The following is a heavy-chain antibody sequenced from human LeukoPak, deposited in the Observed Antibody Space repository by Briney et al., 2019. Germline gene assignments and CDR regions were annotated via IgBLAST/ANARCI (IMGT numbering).Heavy chain of an antibody. CDR2: INPNSGGT. D-gene: IGHD3-3*01. J-gene: IGHJ5*02. Sequence: ASVKASCKASGYTFTGYYMHWVRQAPGQGLEWMGWINPNSGGTNYAQKFQGRVTMTRDTSISTAYMELSRLRSDDTAVYYCARDSNDFWSGYYNWFDPWGQGTLVTVSS. CDR3: ARDSNDFWSGYYNWFDP. V-gene: IGHV1-2*02. CDR1: GYTFTGYY.